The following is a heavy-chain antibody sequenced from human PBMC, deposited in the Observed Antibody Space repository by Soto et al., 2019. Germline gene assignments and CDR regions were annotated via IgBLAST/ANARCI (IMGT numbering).Heavy chain of an antibody. CDR1: SGSIRSSNW. Sequence: QVQLQESGPGLVKPSGTLSLTCVVSSGSIRSSNWWSWVRQPPGKGLEWIGEIYHSGSTNYNPSLMSRVTISVDKSKNQFSLKLSSVTAADTAVYYCARAPEYCSGGSCINWFDPWGQGTLVTVSS. D-gene: IGHD2-15*01. V-gene: IGHV4-4*02. J-gene: IGHJ5*02. CDR2: IYHSGST. CDR3: ARAPEYCSGGSCINWFDP.